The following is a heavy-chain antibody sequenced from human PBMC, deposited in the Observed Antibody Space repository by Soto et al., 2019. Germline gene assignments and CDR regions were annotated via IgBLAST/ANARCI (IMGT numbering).Heavy chain of an antibody. D-gene: IGHD1-1*01. V-gene: IGHV4-59*01. J-gene: IGHJ4*02. CDR1: GDTISSYY. CDR2: IFYSGGT. Sequence: PSETQSLTCTVSGDTISSYYWSLIRQPPGKGLQWIGYIFYSGGTAYNPSLKSRVTISLDMSKKQIYLKLSSVTNADTATYFCARRKLVQKVTAYWGQGTVATGXS. CDR3: ARRKLVQKVTAY.